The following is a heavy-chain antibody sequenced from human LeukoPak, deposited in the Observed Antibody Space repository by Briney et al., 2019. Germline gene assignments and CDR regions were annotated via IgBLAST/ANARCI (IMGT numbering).Heavy chain of an antibody. J-gene: IGHJ4*02. D-gene: IGHD3-22*01. CDR2: ISGSGGST. CDR1: GFTFGSYA. Sequence: PGGSLRLSCAASGFTFGSYAMSWVRKAPGKGLEWVSAISGSGGSTYYADSVKGRFTISRDNSKNRLYLQMNSLRAEDTAVYYCAKGGAYYYDSSGFYWGQGTLVTVSS. V-gene: IGHV3-23*01. CDR3: AKGGAYYYDSSGFY.